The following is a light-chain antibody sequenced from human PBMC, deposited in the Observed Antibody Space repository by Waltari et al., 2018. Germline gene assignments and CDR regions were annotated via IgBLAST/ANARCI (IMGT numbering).Light chain of an antibody. CDR2: DAS. V-gene: IGKV3-11*01. CDR3: QQRSNWPRS. J-gene: IGKJ4*01. Sequence: EIVLTQSPATLSLSPGERATLSCRASQSISSYLAWYQQKPGQAPSLLIYDASNRATGIPARFSGSGSGTDFTLTISSLEPEDLAVYYCQQRSNWPRSFGGGTKVEIE. CDR1: QSISSY.